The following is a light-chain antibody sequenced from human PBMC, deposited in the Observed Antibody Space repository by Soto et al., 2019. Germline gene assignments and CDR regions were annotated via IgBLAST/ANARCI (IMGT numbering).Light chain of an antibody. CDR1: QSVSSSY. CDR2: GTS. V-gene: IGKV3-20*01. Sequence: EIVLTQSPGTLSLSPGERGTLSCRASQSVSSSYLAWYQQKPGQAPRLLMYGTSTRATGTPDRFSGSGSGTDFTLTISSLEPEDVAVYYCQQYGSSPRTLGQATKVDMK. J-gene: IGKJ1*01. CDR3: QQYGSSPRT.